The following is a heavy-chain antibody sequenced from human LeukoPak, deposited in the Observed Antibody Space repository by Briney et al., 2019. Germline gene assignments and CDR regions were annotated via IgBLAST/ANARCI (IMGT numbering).Heavy chain of an antibody. V-gene: IGHV3-23*01. CDR3: ARDREMMGYYYGMDV. D-gene: IGHD3-10*01. Sequence: GGSLRLSCAASGFTFSSYAMSWVRQAPGKGLGWVSAISGSGGSTYYADSVKGRFTISRDNSKNTLYLQMNSLRAEDTAVYYCARDREMMGYYYGMDVWGQGTTVTVSS. J-gene: IGHJ6*02. CDR2: ISGSGGST. CDR1: GFTFSSYA.